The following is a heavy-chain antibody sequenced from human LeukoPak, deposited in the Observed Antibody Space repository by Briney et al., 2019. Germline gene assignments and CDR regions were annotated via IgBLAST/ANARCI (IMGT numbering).Heavy chain of an antibody. CDR2: IGGSDGKT. CDR1: GFTFSRCA. CDR3: VKDANYFDSGSYMVPFDS. Sequence: GGSLRLSCAASGFTFSRCAMGWVRQIPGKGLEWVAGIGGSDGKTYYADPVKGRFNISRDNSKNSLYLQLNSLRSDDTAIYYCVKDANYFDSGSYMVPFDSWGQGTLVTVSA. D-gene: IGHD3-22*01. J-gene: IGHJ4*02. V-gene: IGHV3-23*01.